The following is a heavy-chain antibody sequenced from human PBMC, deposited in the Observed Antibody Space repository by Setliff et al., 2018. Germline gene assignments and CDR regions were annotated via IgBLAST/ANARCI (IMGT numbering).Heavy chain of an antibody. CDR1: GGTFSSYA. J-gene: IGHJ4*02. V-gene: IGHV1-69*13. D-gene: IGHD1-26*01. CDR2: IIPIFGTA. CDR3: AIPSSGNFYFDY. Sequence: SVKVSCKASGGTFSSYAITWVRQAPGQGLEWMGGIIPIFGTAKYAQKSQGRVTITADQSTRTAYMELSSLRSEDTAVYYCAIPSSGNFYFDYWGQGTLVTVS.